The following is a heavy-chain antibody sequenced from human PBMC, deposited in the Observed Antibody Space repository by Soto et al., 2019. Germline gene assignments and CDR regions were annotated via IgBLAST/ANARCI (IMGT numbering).Heavy chain of an antibody. D-gene: IGHD3-16*01. CDR1: GFTFSSSW. V-gene: IGHV3-74*01. CDR3: ARAGLMHGPDMDQ. J-gene: IGHJ4*02. Sequence: EVQLVESGGGLVQPGGSVRLSCAASGFTFSSSWMHWVRQTPGKGLVWVSSVGSGGRGATYADSVKGRFTISRDNAKNTLYLQMDSLRVEDTAMYHCARAGLMHGPDMDQWGQGILVTVSS. CDR2: VGSGGRGA.